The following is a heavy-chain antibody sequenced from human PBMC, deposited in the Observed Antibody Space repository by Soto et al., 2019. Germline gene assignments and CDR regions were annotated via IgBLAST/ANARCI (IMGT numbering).Heavy chain of an antibody. CDR1: GGTFRSYA. Sequence: GXSVKVSCKASGGTFRSYAISWVRQAPGQGLEWMGGIIPIFGTANYAQKFQGRVTITADESTSTAYMELSSLRSEDTAVYYCARAIVDYYDSSGYYYNDYWGQGTLVTVSS. D-gene: IGHD3-22*01. CDR2: IIPIFGTA. CDR3: ARAIVDYYDSSGYYYNDY. V-gene: IGHV1-69*13. J-gene: IGHJ4*02.